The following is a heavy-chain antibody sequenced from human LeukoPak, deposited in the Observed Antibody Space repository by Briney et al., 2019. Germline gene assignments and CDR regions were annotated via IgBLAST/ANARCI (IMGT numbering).Heavy chain of an antibody. V-gene: IGHV1-3*01. CDR2: INAGNGNI. Sequence: ASVKVSCKASGHTSTTYAIHWVRQAPGQGLEWMGWINAGNGNIKYSQKSQGRVTITGDTSASTAYMELSSLRSEDTAVYYCARGYCSSTSCYMDVWGQGTTVTVSS. CDR3: ARGYCSSTSCYMDV. CDR1: GHTSTTYA. J-gene: IGHJ6*02. D-gene: IGHD2-2*01.